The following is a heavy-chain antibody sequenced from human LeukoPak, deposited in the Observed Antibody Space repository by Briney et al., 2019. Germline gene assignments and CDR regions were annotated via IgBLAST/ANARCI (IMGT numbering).Heavy chain of an antibody. D-gene: IGHD5-24*01. CDR3: AKDDRWLQFCC. CDR1: GFTFSSHG. Sequence: GGSLRLSCAASGFTFSSHGMNWVRQAPGKGLEWVSGIIPSGHTTYYADSVRGRFTIPRDNSRNTLYLQMNSLRVEDTAVYYCAKDDRWLQFCCWGQGTLVTVSA. V-gene: IGHV3-23*01. J-gene: IGHJ4*02. CDR2: IIPSGHTT.